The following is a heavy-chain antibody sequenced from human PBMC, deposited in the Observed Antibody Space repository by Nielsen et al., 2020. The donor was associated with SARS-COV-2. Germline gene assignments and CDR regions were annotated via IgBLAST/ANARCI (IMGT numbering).Heavy chain of an antibody. V-gene: IGHV1-24*01. CDR2: FDPEDGET. CDR1: GYTLTELS. CDR3: ARESLRYCSGDDCLGFDY. D-gene: IGHD2-15*01. Sequence: ASVKVSCKVSGYTLTELSMHWVRQAPGKGLEWMGGFDPEDGETIYAQKFQGRVTMTEDTSTDTAYMELSSLRSEDTAVYYCARESLRYCSGDDCLGFDYWGQGTLVTVSS. J-gene: IGHJ4*02.